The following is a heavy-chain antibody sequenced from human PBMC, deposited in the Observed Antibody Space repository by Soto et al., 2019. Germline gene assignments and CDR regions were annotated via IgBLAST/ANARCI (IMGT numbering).Heavy chain of an antibody. J-gene: IGHJ6*02. V-gene: IGHV4-61*01. CDR1: GGSVSSGTYQ. CDR2: IYYTGST. Sequence: PSETLSLTCTVSGGSVSSGTYQWSWIRQSPGKGLEWIGYIYYTGSTNYNPSLKSRVTISVDTSKNQFSLKLTSVTAADTALYFCARLQFYDFWSDSVPMDVWGQGATVTVSS. CDR3: ARLQFYDFWSDSVPMDV. D-gene: IGHD3-3*01.